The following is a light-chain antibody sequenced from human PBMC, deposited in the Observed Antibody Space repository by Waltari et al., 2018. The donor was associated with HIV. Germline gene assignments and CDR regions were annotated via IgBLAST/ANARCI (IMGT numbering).Light chain of an antibody. Sequence: QSALTQPASVSGSPGQSITISCTGTNSDVGGYNFVSWYQQHPAKAPKPTIPGVSQRPSGVPDRFAGSKSGSTASLAISGLQAEDEADYYCCSYAGNYTWVFGGGTKLSVL. CDR2: GVS. CDR3: CSYAGNYTWV. J-gene: IGLJ3*02. CDR1: NSDVGGYNF. V-gene: IGLV2-11*01.